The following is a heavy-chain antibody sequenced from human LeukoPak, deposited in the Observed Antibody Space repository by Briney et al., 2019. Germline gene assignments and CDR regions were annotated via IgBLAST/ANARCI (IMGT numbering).Heavy chain of an antibody. CDR2: ISAYNGNT. V-gene: IGHV1-18*01. J-gene: IGHJ6*03. CDR3: ARRYCSSTSCYLHYYYYMDV. D-gene: IGHD2-2*01. CDR1: GYTFTSYG. Sequence: ASVKVSCKASGYTFTSYGISWVRQAPGQGLEWMGWISAYNGNTNYAQKLQGRVTMTTDTSTSTAYMELRSLRSDDTAVYYCARRYCSSTSCYLHYYYYMDVWGKGTTVTVSS.